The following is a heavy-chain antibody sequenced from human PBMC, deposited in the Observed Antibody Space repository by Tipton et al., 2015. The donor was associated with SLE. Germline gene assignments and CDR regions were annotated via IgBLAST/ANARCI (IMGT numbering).Heavy chain of an antibody. V-gene: IGHV4-61*02. CDR2: ICTSGST. J-gene: IGHJ5*02. D-gene: IGHD5-12*01. Sequence: TLSLTCTVSGASLSSGGHYWSWLRQPAGKGLEWIGRICTSGSTNYNPSLKSRVTMSIDMSNSQFSLNPTSVTAADSAVYYCARERAYSRYVWFDPWGQGTLVTVSS. CDR3: ARERAYSRYVWFDP. CDR1: GASLSSGGHY.